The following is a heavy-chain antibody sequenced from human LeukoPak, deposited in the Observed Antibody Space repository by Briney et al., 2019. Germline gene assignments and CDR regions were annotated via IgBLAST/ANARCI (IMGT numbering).Heavy chain of an antibody. D-gene: IGHD3-22*01. Sequence: GESLKISCEGSGYSFTNYWIAWVRQMPGKGLDWMGIIHPGASHSRYSPSFQGQVTISADKSIATAYLQWSSLRASDTAMYYCARHPSYYDNSGYYYADYWGQGTLVTVSS. CDR3: ARHPSYYDNSGYYYADY. CDR1: GYSFTNYW. CDR2: IHPGASHS. V-gene: IGHV5-51*01. J-gene: IGHJ4*02.